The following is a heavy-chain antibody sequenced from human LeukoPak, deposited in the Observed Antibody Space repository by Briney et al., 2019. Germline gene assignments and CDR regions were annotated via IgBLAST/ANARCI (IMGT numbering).Heavy chain of an antibody. CDR3: AKAPREYSSHDY. V-gene: IGHV3-30*02. D-gene: IGHD6-6*01. CDR2: IRYDGSNK. J-gene: IGHJ4*02. Sequence: GGSLGLSCAASGFTFSSYGMHWVRQAPGKGLGWVAFIRYDGSNKYYADSVKGRFTISRDNSKNTLYLQMNSLRAEDTAVYYCAKAPREYSSHDYWGQGTLVTVSS. CDR1: GFTFSSYG.